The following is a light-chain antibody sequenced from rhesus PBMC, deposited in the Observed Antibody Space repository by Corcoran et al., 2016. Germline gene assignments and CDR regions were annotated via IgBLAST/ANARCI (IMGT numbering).Light chain of an antibody. J-gene: IGLJ1*01. CDR3: CSHRSGRTYI. Sequence: QSALTQPPSVYKSLGQSVTISCTGTSSDIGGYNDVSGDQQYPGTAPRLLIYDVRKRTSGVSDRFSGSKSGNTASLTISGLQAEDEADYYCCSHRSGRTYIVGAGTRLTVL. CDR1: SSDIGGYND. V-gene: IGLV2S9*01. CDR2: DVR.